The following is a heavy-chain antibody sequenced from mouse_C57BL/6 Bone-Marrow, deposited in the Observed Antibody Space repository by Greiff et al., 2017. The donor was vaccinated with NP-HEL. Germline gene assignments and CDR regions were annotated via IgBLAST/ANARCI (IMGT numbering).Heavy chain of an antibody. CDR3: AREGGYDYSFDY. Sequence: QVQLQQPGAELVKPGASVKMSCKASGYTFTSYWITWVKQRPGQGLEWIGDIYPGSGSTNYNEKFKSKATLTVDTSSSTAYMQLSSLTSEDSAVYYCAREGGYDYSFDYWGQGTTLTVSS. J-gene: IGHJ2*01. CDR2: IYPGSGST. V-gene: IGHV1-55*01. CDR1: GYTFTSYW. D-gene: IGHD2-4*01.